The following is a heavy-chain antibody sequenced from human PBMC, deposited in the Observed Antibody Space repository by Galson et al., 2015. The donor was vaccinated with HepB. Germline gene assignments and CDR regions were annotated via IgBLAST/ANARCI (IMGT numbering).Heavy chain of an antibody. D-gene: IGHD5-12*01. CDR3: AKIGRGYPSDY. V-gene: IGHV3-30*18. CDR2: ISYDGSTQ. Sequence: SLRLSCAVSGLTFSSYGMHWVRQAPGTGLEWVALISYDGSTQYYADSVKGRFTISRDNSKNTLYLQMNSLRAEDTAVYYCAKIGRGYPSDYWGQGTLVTVSP. J-gene: IGHJ4*02. CDR1: GLTFSSYG.